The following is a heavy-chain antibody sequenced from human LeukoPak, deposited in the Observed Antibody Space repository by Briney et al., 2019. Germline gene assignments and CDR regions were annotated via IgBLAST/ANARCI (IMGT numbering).Heavy chain of an antibody. CDR3: ARVAVVGATRDAFDI. Sequence: PGGSLRLSCAASGFTFSSYSMNWVRQAPGKGLEWVSSISSSSSYIYYADSVKGRFTIPRDNAKNSLYLQMNSLKAEDTAVYYCARVAVVGATRDAFDIWGQGTMVTVSS. J-gene: IGHJ3*02. V-gene: IGHV3-21*01. CDR2: ISSSSSYI. CDR1: GFTFSSYS. D-gene: IGHD1-26*01.